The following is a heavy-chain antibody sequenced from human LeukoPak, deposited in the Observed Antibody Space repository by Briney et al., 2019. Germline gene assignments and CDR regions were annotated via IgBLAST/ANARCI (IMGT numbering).Heavy chain of an antibody. CDR2: INLDGSEQ. J-gene: IGHJ4*02. CDR3: AITLYDSSNYYRDY. V-gene: IGHV3-7*01. D-gene: IGHD3-22*01. CDR1: GFTFTDYW. Sequence: GGSLRLSCAASGFTFTDYWMTWVRQAPGKGLEWVASINLDGSEQFYVDSVKGRFTISRDNAKNSLYLRMNSLRADDTAVYYCAITLYDSSNYYRDYWGQGTLVTVSS.